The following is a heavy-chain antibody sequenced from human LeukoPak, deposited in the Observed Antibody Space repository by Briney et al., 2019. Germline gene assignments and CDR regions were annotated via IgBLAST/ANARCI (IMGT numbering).Heavy chain of an antibody. CDR1: GFTFDGYG. V-gene: IGHV3-20*04. J-gene: IGHJ4*02. D-gene: IGHD6-19*01. CDR2: INWNGGST. CDR3: ARDRGSGWYEDLDY. Sequence: GGSLRLSCAASGFTFDGYGMSWVRQGPGKGLEWVSSINWNGGSTGYADSVKGRFTISRDNAKNSLYLQMNSLRAEDTALYYCARDRGSGWYEDLDYWGQGTLVTVSS.